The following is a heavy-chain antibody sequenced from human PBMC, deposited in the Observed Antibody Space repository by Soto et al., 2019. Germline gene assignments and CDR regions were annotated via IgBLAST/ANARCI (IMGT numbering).Heavy chain of an antibody. D-gene: IGHD6-13*01. V-gene: IGHV4-59*01. Sequence: SETLSLTCPFSGGSISPYYWIWIRQPPGKGLEWIGYVYYSGNTNYNPSLESRVTISVDTSRNRFSLNLTSATAADTAVYYCARKGAAASYAHYYMDVWGRGTAVTVSS. CDR1: GGSISPYY. CDR3: ARKGAAASYAHYYMDV. J-gene: IGHJ6*03. CDR2: VYYSGNT.